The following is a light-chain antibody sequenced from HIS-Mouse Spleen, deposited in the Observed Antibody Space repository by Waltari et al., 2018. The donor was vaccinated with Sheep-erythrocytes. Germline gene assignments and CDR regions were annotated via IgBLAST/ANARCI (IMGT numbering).Light chain of an antibody. V-gene: IGLV1-47*01. CDR1: SSNIGSNY. CDR2: RNN. CDR3: AAWDDSLSGPV. J-gene: IGLJ3*02. Sequence: QSVLTQPPSASGTPGQRVTISCSGSSSNIGSNYVYWYQQLPGTAPKLLINRNNQQPSGVPDRFSGSKSGTSASLAISGLRSEDEADYYCAAWDDSLSGPVFGGGTKLTVL.